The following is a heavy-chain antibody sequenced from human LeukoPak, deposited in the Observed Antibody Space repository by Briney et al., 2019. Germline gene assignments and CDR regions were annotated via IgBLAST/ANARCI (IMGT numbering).Heavy chain of an antibody. CDR2: INPSGGST. Sequence: ASVKVSCKASGYTFTGYYMHWVRQAPGQGLEWMGIINPSGGSTNYAQRFRGRVTMTRDMSTGTVYMELSSLTSEDTAVYYCAREAITIFGLVRTQTTKGPHRFDPWGQGTLVTASS. CDR3: AREAITIFGLVRTQTTKGPHRFDP. D-gene: IGHD3-3*01. V-gene: IGHV1-46*01. CDR1: GYTFTGYY. J-gene: IGHJ5*02.